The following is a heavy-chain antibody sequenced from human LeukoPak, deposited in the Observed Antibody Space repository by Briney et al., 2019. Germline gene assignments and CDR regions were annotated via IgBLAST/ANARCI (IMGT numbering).Heavy chain of an antibody. J-gene: IGHJ5*02. CDR1: GGSISSGSYY. D-gene: IGHD3-3*01. CDR3: ARDRRPTYDFWSGHDNWFDP. CDR2: IYTSGST. Sequence: SQTLSLTCTVSGGSISSGSYYWSWIRQPAGKGLEWIGRIYTSGSTNYNPSLKSRVTISVDTSKNQFSLKLSSVTAADTAEYYCARDRRPTYDFWSGHDNWFDPWGQGTLVTVSS. V-gene: IGHV4-61*02.